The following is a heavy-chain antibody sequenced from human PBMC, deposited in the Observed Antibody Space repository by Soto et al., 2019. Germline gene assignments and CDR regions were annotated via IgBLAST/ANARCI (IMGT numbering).Heavy chain of an antibody. CDR2: IRSKANSYAT. V-gene: IGHV3-73*01. J-gene: IGHJ5*02. D-gene: IGHD2-21*02. CDR3: TRPGDCGGDCLEP. CDR1: GFTFSGSA. Sequence: LRLSCAASGFTFSGSAMHWVRQASGKGLEWVGRIRSKANSYATAYAASVKGRFTISRDDSKNTAYLQMNSLKTEDTAVYYCTRPGDCGGDCLEPWGQGTLVTVSS.